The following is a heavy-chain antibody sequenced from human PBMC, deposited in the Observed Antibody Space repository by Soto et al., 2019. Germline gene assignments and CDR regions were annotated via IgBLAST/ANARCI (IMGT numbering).Heavy chain of an antibody. J-gene: IGHJ4*02. D-gene: IGHD2-21*02. CDR2: IYYSGST. CDR1: GGSISSGDYY. V-gene: IGHV4-30-4*01. CDR3: VRRHGLTVDAYY. Sequence: SETLSLTCTVSGGSISSGDYYWSWIRQPPGKGLEWIGNIYYSGSTFYNPSLKSRVTMSVDTSKNQFSLNLSSVTAADTAVYYCVRRHGLTVDAYYWGQGTLVTVSS.